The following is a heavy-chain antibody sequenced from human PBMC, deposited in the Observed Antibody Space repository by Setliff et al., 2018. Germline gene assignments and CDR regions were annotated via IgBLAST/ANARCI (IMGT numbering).Heavy chain of an antibody. D-gene: IGHD5-12*01. CDR1: GYTSTTNA. J-gene: IGHJ4*02. CDR3: VRVDMVLSNFDF. CDR2: ITAGNGDT. Sequence: ASVKVSCKASGYTSTTNALHWVRQAPGQRLEWMGWITAGNGDTEYSQKFQGRITITRDTSASTFYMELSSLRSEDTAVYYCVRVDMVLSNFDFWGQGTLVTVSS. V-gene: IGHV1-3*01.